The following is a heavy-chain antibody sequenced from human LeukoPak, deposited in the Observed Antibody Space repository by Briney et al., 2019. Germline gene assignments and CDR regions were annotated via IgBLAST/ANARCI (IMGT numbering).Heavy chain of an antibody. CDR3: ARGYSVYDYGDY. J-gene: IGHJ4*02. CDR2: MNPNSGNT. Sequence: GASVKVSCKASGYTFTSYGISWVRQAPGPGLGWMGWMNPNSGNTGYAQKFQGRVTMTRNTSISTAYMELSSLRSEDTAVYYCARGYSVYDYGDYWGQGTLVTVSS. D-gene: IGHD2-21*01. CDR1: GYTFTSYG. V-gene: IGHV1-8*02.